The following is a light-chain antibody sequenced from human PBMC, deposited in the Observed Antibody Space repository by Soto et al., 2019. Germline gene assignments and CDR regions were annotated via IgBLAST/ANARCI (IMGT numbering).Light chain of an antibody. CDR1: QSISSW. V-gene: IGKV1-5*03. CDR2: MAS. CDR3: QQYNSYPWT. Sequence: DIQMTQSPSTLSASVRDRVTITCRASQSISSWLAWYQQKPGKAPKLLIYMASSLESGVPSRFSGSGSGTEFTLTISSLQPDDFATYCCQQYNSYPWTFGQGTKVEIK. J-gene: IGKJ1*01.